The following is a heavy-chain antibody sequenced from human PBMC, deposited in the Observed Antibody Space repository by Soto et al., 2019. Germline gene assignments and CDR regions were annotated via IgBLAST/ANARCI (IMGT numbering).Heavy chain of an antibody. CDR3: ARVFGGSYYGAPHWGMDV. CDR1: GYTVTGYY. J-gene: IGHJ6*02. Sequence: QVQLVQSGAEVKKPGSSVKVSCKASGYTVTGYYMHWVRQAPGQGLEWMGGINPNSGGTNYAQKFQGRVNMTRDPPISTAYMELGRLRADDTAVYYGARVFGGSYYGAPHWGMDVWGQGTTVTVSS. CDR2: INPNSGGT. D-gene: IGHD1-26*01. V-gene: IGHV1-2*02.